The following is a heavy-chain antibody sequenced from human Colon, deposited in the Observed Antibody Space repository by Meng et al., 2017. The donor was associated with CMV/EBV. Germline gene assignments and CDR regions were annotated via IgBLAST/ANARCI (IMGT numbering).Heavy chain of an antibody. V-gene: IGHV3-21*01. CDR2: ISTSSSYI. D-gene: IGHD2-2*02. J-gene: IGHJ6*02. CDR1: GFTFSSYI. Sequence: GESLKISCAASGFTFSSYIMNWVRQAPGKGLEWVSSISTSSSYIYYADSVKGRFTISRDNAKNSLYLQMNSLRAEDTAVYYCAKDRHGSSTSCHTYGMDVWGQGTPVTVSS. CDR3: AKDRHGSSTSCHTYGMDV.